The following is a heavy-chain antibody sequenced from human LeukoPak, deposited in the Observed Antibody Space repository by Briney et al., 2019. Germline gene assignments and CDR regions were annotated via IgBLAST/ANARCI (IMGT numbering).Heavy chain of an antibody. D-gene: IGHD3-3*01. Sequence: ASVKVSCKASGYTFTSYYMHRVRQAPGQGLEWMGIINPSGGSTSYAQKFQGRVTMTRDTSTSTVYMELSSLRSEDTAVYYCARGRNYDFWSGYYSSVEVSNWFDPWGQGTLVTVSS. CDR1: GYTFTSYY. V-gene: IGHV1-46*01. CDR2: INPSGGST. CDR3: ARGRNYDFWSGYYSSVEVSNWFDP. J-gene: IGHJ5*02.